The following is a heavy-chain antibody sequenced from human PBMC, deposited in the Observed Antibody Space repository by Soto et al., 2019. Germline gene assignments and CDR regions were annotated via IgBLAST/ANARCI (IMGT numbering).Heavy chain of an antibody. D-gene: IGHD2-2*02. Sequence: SETLSLTCTVSGGSISSGDYYWSWIRQPPGKGLEWIGYIYYSGSTYYNPSLKSRVTISVDTSKNQFSLKLSSVTAADTAVYYCARKSQLPYDYYYYGMDVWGQGTTVTVSS. CDR3: ARKSQLPYDYYYYGMDV. CDR1: GGSISSGDYY. V-gene: IGHV4-30-4*01. J-gene: IGHJ6*02. CDR2: IYYSGST.